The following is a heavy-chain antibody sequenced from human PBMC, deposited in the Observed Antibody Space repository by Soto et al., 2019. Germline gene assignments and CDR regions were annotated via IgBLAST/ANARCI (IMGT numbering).Heavy chain of an antibody. V-gene: IGHV3-7*01. Sequence: PGGSLRLSCAASGFTFTNYWMSWVRQAPGKGIEWVANIKQDGSEKYYVDSVKGRFAISRDNTKNSLYLQMNSLRAEDTALYYCARSYLTAYDYWSQGTLVTVSS. J-gene: IGHJ4*02. CDR3: ARSYLTAYDY. D-gene: IGHD1-20*01. CDR1: GFTFTNYW. CDR2: IKQDGSEK.